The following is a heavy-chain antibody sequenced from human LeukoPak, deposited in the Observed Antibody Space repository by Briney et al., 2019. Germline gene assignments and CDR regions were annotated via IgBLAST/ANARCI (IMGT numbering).Heavy chain of an antibody. J-gene: IGHJ5*02. CDR2: IYYSGST. CDR3: ARDYYDSSGYQPKAFDP. V-gene: IGHV4-39*07. Sequence: SETLSLTCTVSGGSISSSSYYWGWIRQPPGKGLEWIGSIYYSGSTYYNPSLKSRVTISVDTSKNQFSLKLSSVTAADTAVYYCARDYYDSSGYQPKAFDPWGQGTLVTVSS. CDR1: GGSISSSSYY. D-gene: IGHD3-22*01.